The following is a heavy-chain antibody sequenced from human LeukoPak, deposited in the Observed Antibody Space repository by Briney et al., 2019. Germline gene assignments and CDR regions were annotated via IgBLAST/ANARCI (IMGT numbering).Heavy chain of an antibody. CDR3: ARLGWTAVGNY. D-gene: IGHD5-18*01. V-gene: IGHV4-59*01. CDR2: IYYSGST. J-gene: IGHJ4*02. Sequence: SETLSLTCTVSGCSISSYYWSWIRQPPGKGLEWIGYIYYSGSTNYNPSLKSRVTISVDTSKNQFSLKLSSVTAADTAVYYCARLGWTAVGNYWGQGTLVTVSS. CDR1: GCSISSYY.